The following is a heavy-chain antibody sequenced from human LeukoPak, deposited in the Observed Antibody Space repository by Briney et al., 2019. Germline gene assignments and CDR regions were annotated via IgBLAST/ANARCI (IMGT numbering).Heavy chain of an antibody. V-gene: IGHV3-7*01. CDR3: ARDSADFWSGYYTAAFDI. Sequence: PGGSLRLSCAASGFTFSSYWMSWVRQAPAKGLEGVANIKQDGSEKYYVDSVKGRFTISRDNAKNSLYLQMNSLRAEDTAVYYCARDSADFWSGYYTAAFDIWGQGTMVTVSS. J-gene: IGHJ3*02. CDR2: IKQDGSEK. D-gene: IGHD3-3*01. CDR1: GFTFSSYW.